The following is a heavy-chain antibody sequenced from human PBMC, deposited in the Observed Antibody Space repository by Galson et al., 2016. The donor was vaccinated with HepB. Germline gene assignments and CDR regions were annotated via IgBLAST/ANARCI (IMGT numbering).Heavy chain of an antibody. D-gene: IGHD2-2*01. Sequence: TLSLTCTVSGGSISSGPHFWNWIRQHAGKGLEWIGYISYSGTTYYNPSLLSRVSMSLDRSKNHFSLRLTSVTAADTAVYFCATVRVGCSDTSCYFESWGQGTLVTVSS. J-gene: IGHJ4*02. CDR2: ISYSGTT. CDR3: ATVRVGCSDTSCYFES. V-gene: IGHV4-31*03. CDR1: GGSISSGPHF.